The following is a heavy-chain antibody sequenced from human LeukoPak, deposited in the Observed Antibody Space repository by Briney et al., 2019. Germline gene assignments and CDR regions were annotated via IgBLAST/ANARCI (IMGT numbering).Heavy chain of an antibody. CDR2: INTNTGNP. J-gene: IGHJ4*02. D-gene: IGHD4-23*01. Sequence: ASVKVSCKASGYTFTNYGISWVRQAPGQGLEWMGWINTNTGNPTYAQGFTGRFVFSLDTSLSTAYLQIRSLKAEDTAVYYCARPIYGGNRGVDYWSQGTLVTVSS. CDR1: GYTFTNYG. V-gene: IGHV7-4-1*02. CDR3: ARPIYGGNRGVDY.